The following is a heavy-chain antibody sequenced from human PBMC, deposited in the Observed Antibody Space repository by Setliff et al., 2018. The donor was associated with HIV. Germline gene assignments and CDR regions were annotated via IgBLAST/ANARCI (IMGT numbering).Heavy chain of an antibody. D-gene: IGHD6-6*01. CDR3: AKAVAQQFVSFFDH. J-gene: IGHJ4*02. CDR2: ISDDGSNT. CDR1: GFTFNTYA. Sequence: GSLRLSCAASGFTFNTYAMHWVRQAPGKGLEWVAVISDDGSNTYYADSVKGRFTISRDNSKNTLYLQMNSLRAEDTAVYYCAKAVAQQFVSFFDHWGQGTLVTVSS. V-gene: IGHV3-30*07.